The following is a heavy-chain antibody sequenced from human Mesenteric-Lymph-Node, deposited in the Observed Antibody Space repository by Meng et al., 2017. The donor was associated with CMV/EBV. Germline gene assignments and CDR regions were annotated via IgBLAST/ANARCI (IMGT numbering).Heavy chain of an antibody. Sequence: ASVKVSCKASEYTFTGYYMHWVRQAPGQGFEWVGWINPNSGGTKYAQKFQGRVTLTRDTSISTAYMELSRLRSDDTAVYYCAKDQGYCNSPTCFLDYHYNYGMDVWGQGTTVTVSS. D-gene: IGHD2-2*01. J-gene: IGHJ6*02. CDR1: EYTFTGYY. V-gene: IGHV1-2*02. CDR2: INPNSGGT. CDR3: AKDQGYCNSPTCFLDYHYNYGMDV.